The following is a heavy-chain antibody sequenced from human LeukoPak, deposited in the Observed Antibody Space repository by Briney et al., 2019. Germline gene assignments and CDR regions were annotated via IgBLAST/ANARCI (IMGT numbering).Heavy chain of an antibody. Sequence: ASVKVSCKASGYTFTGYYMHWVRQAPGQGLEWMGWINPNSGGINYAQKFQGRVTMTRDTSISTAYMELSRLRSDDTAVYYCARGIVGATTGDWGQGTLVTVSS. CDR2: INPNSGGI. D-gene: IGHD1-26*01. CDR3: ARGIVGATTGD. V-gene: IGHV1-2*02. CDR1: GYTFTGYY. J-gene: IGHJ4*02.